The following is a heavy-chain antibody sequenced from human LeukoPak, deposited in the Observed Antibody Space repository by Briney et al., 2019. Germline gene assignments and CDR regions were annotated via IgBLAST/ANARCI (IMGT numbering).Heavy chain of an antibody. J-gene: IGHJ6*03. D-gene: IGHD3-9*01. Sequence: GASVKVSCKASGYTFTSYDINWVRQATGQGLEWMGWKNPNSGNTGYAQKFQGRVTMTRNTSISTAYKELSSLRSEDTAVYYCARGCHYDILTGYFGQYYYYYYMDVWGKGTTVTVSS. CDR1: GYTFTSYD. CDR2: KNPNSGNT. V-gene: IGHV1-8*01. CDR3: ARGCHYDILTGYFGQYYYYYYMDV.